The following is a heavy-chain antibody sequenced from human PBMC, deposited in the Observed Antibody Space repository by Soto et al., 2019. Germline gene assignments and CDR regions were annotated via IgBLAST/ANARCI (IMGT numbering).Heavy chain of an antibody. CDR2: ISSSSSYI. CDR3: ARISTYYDILTGLSRYYYGMDV. J-gene: IGHJ6*02. D-gene: IGHD3-9*01. V-gene: IGHV3-21*01. Sequence: PGGSLRLSCAASGFTFSSYSMNWVRQAPGKGLEWVSSISSSSSYIYYADSVKGRFTISRDNAKNSLYLQMNSLRAEDTAVYYCARISTYYDILTGLSRYYYGMDVWGQGTTVTVSS. CDR1: GFTFSSYS.